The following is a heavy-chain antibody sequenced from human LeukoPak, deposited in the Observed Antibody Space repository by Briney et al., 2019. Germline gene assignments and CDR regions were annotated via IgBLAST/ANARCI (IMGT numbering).Heavy chain of an antibody. D-gene: IGHD6-19*01. CDR3: ARVEQWLGNYFDY. V-gene: IGHV3-30-3*01. J-gene: IGHJ4*02. CDR1: GFTFSSYA. Sequence: GGSLRLSYAASGFTFSSYAMHWVRQAPGKGLEWVAVISYDGSNKYYADSVKGRFTISRDNSKNTLYLQMNSLRAEDTAVYYCARVEQWLGNYFDYWGQGTLVTVSS. CDR2: ISYDGSNK.